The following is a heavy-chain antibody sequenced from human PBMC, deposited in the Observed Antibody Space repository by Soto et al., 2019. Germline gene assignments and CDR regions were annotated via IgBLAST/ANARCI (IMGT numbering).Heavy chain of an antibody. V-gene: IGHV3-23*01. CDR1: GFTFSSYA. CDR3: AKDLGRTVSNWFDS. D-gene: IGHD3-16*01. J-gene: IGHJ5*01. CDR2: ISGSGGST. Sequence: GGSLRLSCAASGFTFSSYAMSWVRQAPGKGLEWGSAISGSGGSTYYTDSVKGRVTISRDNSKNTLYLQMNSLRAEDTAVYSCAKDLGRTVSNWFDSWGQGTLVTVSS.